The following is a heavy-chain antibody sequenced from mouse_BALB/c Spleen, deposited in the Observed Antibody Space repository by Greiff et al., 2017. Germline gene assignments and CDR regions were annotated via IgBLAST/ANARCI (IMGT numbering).Heavy chain of an antibody. CDR2: ISYSGST. Sequence: EVQLQQSGPGLVKPSQSLSLTCTVTGYSITSDYAWNWIRQFPGNKLEWMGYISYSGSTSYNPSLKSRISITRDTSKNQFFLQLNSVTTEDTATYYCARWGDYVPFAYWGQGTLVTVSA. CDR3: ARWGDYVPFAY. D-gene: IGHD2-4*01. CDR1: GYSITSDYA. J-gene: IGHJ3*01. V-gene: IGHV3-2*02.